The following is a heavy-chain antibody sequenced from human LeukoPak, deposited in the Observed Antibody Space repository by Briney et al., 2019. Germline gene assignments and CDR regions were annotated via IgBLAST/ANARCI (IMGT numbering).Heavy chain of an antibody. Sequence: SETLSLTCTVSGGSISSSSYYWGWIRQPPGKGLEWIGSIYYSGSTCYNPSLKSRVTISVDTSKNQFSLKLSSVTAADTAVYYCARSDYSNYFDYWGQGTLVTVSS. CDR2: IYYSGST. D-gene: IGHD4-11*01. CDR3: ARSDYSNYFDY. J-gene: IGHJ4*02. CDR1: GGSISSSSYY. V-gene: IGHV4-39*01.